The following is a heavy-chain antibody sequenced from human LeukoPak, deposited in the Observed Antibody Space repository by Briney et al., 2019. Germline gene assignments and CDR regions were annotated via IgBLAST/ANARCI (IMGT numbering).Heavy chain of an antibody. J-gene: IGHJ4*02. CDR3: ARHWGHYGDYGGFDS. D-gene: IGHD4-17*01. CDR1: GYSFINYW. V-gene: IGHV5-51*01. Sequence: HGESLKISCKSSGYSFINYWVGSVRQMPGKGLEWMGIIYPGDSETRYSPSFQGQVTISVDKSISTAYLQWSSLKASDTAMYYCARHWGHYGDYGGFDSWGQGTLVTVSS. CDR2: IYPGDSET.